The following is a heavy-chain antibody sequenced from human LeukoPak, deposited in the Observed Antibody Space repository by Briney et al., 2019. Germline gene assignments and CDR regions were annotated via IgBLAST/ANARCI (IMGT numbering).Heavy chain of an antibody. V-gene: IGHV1-18*01. CDR1: GYIFTSYG. CDR2: ISAYNGNT. Sequence: GASVKVSCKASGYIFTSYGISWVRQAPGQGLEWMGWISAYNGNTNYAQKLQGRVTMTTDTSTSTAYMELRSLRSDDTAVYYCARNIAAAGTYYYYGMDVWGQGTTVTVSS. CDR3: ARNIAAAGTYYYYGMDV. D-gene: IGHD6-13*01. J-gene: IGHJ6*02.